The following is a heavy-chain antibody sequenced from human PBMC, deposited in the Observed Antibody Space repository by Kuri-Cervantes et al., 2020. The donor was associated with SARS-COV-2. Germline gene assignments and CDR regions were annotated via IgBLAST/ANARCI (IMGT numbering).Heavy chain of an antibody. D-gene: IGHD3-3*01. CDR3: AKMEGGFLEWTWIDY. CDR1: GFTFSAFT. J-gene: IGHJ4*02. Sequence: GESLKISCAASGFTFSAFTISWVRQAPGKGLEWVSSISSTSVFKYYADSVKGRFTISRDNSKNTLYLQMNSLRAEDTAVYYCAKMEGGFLEWTWIDYWGQGTLVTVSS. V-gene: IGHV3-21*01. CDR2: ISSTSVFK.